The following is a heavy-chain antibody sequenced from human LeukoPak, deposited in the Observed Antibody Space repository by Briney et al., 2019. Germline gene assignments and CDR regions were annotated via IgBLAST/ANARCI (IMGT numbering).Heavy chain of an antibody. CDR1: GGSVSSGSYY. CDR3: ARTAGHSDY. Sequence: PSETLSLTCTVSGGSVSSGSYYWSWIRQPPGKGLEWIGYIYYSGSTNYNPSLKSRVTISVDTSKNQFSLKLSSVTAAGTAVYYCARTAGHSDYWGQGTLVTISS. V-gene: IGHV4-61*01. J-gene: IGHJ4*02. D-gene: IGHD6-13*01. CDR2: IYYSGST.